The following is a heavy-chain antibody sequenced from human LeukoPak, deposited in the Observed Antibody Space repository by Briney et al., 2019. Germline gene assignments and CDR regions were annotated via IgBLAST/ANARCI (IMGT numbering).Heavy chain of an antibody. CDR2: MSYDGQNE. V-gene: IGHV3-30*03. Sequence: GGSLRLSCAASGLTFSGYDMHWVRQAPGKGPEWVAVMSYDGQNERYADSVKGRFTISRDNSKNTLYLQMNSLRAEDTAVYYCARDYGDYGRGYYYYGMDVWGQGTTVTVSS. CDR1: GLTFSGYD. CDR3: ARDYGDYGRGYYYYGMDV. J-gene: IGHJ6*02. D-gene: IGHD4-17*01.